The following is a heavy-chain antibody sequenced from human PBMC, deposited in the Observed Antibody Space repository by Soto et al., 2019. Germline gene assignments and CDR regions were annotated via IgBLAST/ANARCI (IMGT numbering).Heavy chain of an antibody. Sequence: ASVKVSCKASVYTFTSYAMHWVRQAPGQRLEWMGWINAGNGNTKYSQKFQGRVTITRDTSASTAYMELSSLRSEDTAVYYCARDRSGYYDILTGSATFDYWGQGTLVTVSS. CDR3: ARDRSGYYDILTGSATFDY. J-gene: IGHJ4*02. CDR1: VYTFTSYA. D-gene: IGHD3-9*01. CDR2: INAGNGNT. V-gene: IGHV1-3*01.